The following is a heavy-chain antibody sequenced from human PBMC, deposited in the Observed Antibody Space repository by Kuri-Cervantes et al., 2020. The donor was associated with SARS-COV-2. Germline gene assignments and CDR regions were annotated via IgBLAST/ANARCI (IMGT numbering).Heavy chain of an antibody. V-gene: IGHV4-38-2*02. CDR3: ARDRRAFWGMGDY. D-gene: IGHD7-27*01. CDR1: GYSISSGYY. CDR2: ISYSGST. J-gene: IGHJ4*02. Sequence: GSLRLSCTVSGYSISSGYYWGWIRQPPGKGLEWIGYISYSGSTNYNPSLKSRVTMSVDTSKNQFSLKLNSVTAADTAVYYCARDRRAFWGMGDYWGQGTLVTVSS.